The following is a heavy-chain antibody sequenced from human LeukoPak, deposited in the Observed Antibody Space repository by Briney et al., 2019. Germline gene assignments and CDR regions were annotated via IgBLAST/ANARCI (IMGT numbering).Heavy chain of an antibody. J-gene: IGHJ4*02. D-gene: IGHD2-2*01. CDR3: ARSRDY. CDR2: INLNSGGT. V-gene: IGHV1-2*02. CDR1: GYTFTGYF. Sequence: ASVKVSCKTSGYTFTGYFMHWVRQAPGQGLEWMGWINLNSGGTNYAQTFQGRVTMTRDTSISTAYMDLSSLRSEDTAVYYCARSRDYWGQGTLVTVSS.